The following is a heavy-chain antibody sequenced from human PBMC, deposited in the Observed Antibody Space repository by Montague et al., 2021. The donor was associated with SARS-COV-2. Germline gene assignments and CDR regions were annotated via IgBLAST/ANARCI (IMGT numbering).Heavy chain of an antibody. CDR1: GGSITNNIDY. D-gene: IGHD3-22*01. CDR3: ARLKRYFDSSGSPAAFDF. J-gene: IGHJ3*01. V-gene: IGHV4-39*02. Sequence: SETLSLTCAVSGGSITNNIDYWAWIRQPPGKGLEWIGSISYTGNNYYXPSLRSRVTISVVTSKNTFTLKLSSVTAAATAVYYCARLKRYFDSSGSPAAFDFWGQGTKVTVSS. CDR2: ISYTGNN.